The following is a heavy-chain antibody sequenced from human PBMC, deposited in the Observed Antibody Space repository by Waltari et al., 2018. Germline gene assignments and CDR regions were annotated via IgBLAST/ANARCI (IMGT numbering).Heavy chain of an antibody. J-gene: IGHJ6*02. CDR1: GGSISSYY. CDR3: ASKMDV. CDR2: IYYSGST. V-gene: IGHV4-59*12. Sequence: QVQLQESGPGLVKPSETLSLTCTVSGGSISSYYWSWIRQPPGKGLEWIGYIYYSGSTNYNPSLKSRVTISVDTSKNQFSLKLSSVTAADTAVYYCASKMDVWGQGTTVTVSS.